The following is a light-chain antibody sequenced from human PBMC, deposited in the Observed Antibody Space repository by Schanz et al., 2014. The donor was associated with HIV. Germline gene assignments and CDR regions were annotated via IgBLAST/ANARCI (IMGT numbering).Light chain of an antibody. CDR2: DVT. Sequence: QSALTQPTSVSGSPGQSITISCTGASMAFSSSNFVSWYQQHPGEAPRLIIYDVTSRPSGVSTRFSASKFGDTASLTISALQAEDEADYYCSSYTTTNTWLFGGGTKLTVL. CDR1: SMAFSSSNF. J-gene: IGLJ3*02. CDR3: SSYTTTNTWL. V-gene: IGLV2-14*03.